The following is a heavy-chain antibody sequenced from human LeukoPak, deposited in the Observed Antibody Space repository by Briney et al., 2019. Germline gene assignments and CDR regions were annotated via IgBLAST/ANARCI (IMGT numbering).Heavy chain of an antibody. Sequence: ASVKVSCKASGYTFTGYYMHWVRQAPGQGLEWMGWINPNSGGTNYAQKFQGRVTMTRDTSISTAYMELSRLRSDDTAVYYCAKVTPIVAKMTPNWFDPWGQGTLVTVSS. V-gene: IGHV1-2*02. D-gene: IGHD5-12*01. CDR3: AKVTPIVAKMTPNWFDP. CDR1: GYTFTGYY. J-gene: IGHJ5*02. CDR2: INPNSGGT.